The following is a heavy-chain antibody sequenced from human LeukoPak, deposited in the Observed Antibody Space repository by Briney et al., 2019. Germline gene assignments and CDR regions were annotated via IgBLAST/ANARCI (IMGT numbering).Heavy chain of an antibody. CDR3: ARRVSRTYWYFDL. CDR1: GYHFTCYW. Sequence: GEALRISFKGSGYHFTCYWISWVRPMPGEGLEWMGRIDSSDSYTNYSPSFQGHVTTSADNYISTAYLQWSSLKASDTAMYYCARRVSRTYWYFDLWGRGTLVTVSS. J-gene: IGHJ2*01. D-gene: IGHD6-13*01. CDR2: IDSSDSYT. V-gene: IGHV5-10-1*01.